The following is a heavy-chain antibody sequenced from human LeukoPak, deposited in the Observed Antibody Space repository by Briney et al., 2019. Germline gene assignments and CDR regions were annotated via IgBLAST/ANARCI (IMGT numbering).Heavy chain of an antibody. D-gene: IGHD2-8*01. CDR2: IYYSGST. J-gene: IGHJ6*02. Sequence: SETLSLTCTVSGGSISSGDYYWSWIRQPPGKGLEWIGYIYYSGSTYYNPSLKSRVTISVDTSKNQFSLKLSSVTAADTAVYYCARPNYYYYGMDVWGQGTTVTVSS. CDR1: GGSISSGDYY. V-gene: IGHV4-30-4*01. CDR3: ARPNYYYYGMDV.